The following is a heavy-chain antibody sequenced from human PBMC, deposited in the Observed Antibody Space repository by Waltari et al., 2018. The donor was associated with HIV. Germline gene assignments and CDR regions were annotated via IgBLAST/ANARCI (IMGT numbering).Heavy chain of an antibody. V-gene: IGHV1-3*01. Sequence: LEWMGWINAGNGNTKYSQKFQGRVTITRDTSASTAYMELSSLRSEDTAVYYCARDRGYCSGGSCYRSTWFDPWGQGTLVTVSS. CDR3: ARDRGYCSGGSCYRSTWFDP. J-gene: IGHJ5*02. D-gene: IGHD2-15*01. CDR2: INAGNGNT.